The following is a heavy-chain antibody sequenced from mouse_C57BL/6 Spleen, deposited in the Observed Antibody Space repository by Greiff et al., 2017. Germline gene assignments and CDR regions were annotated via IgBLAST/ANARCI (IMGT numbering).Heavy chain of an antibody. CDR2: ISDGGSYT. D-gene: IGHD1-1*01. CDR3: ARDYYGSSSPGYFDV. CDR1: GFTFSSYA. V-gene: IGHV5-4*01. Sequence: EVHLVESGGGLVKPGGSLKLSCAASGFTFSSYAMSWVRQTPEKRLEWVATISDGGSYTYYPDNVKGRFTISRDNAKNNLYLQMSHLKSEDTAMYYCARDYYGSSSPGYFDVWGTGTTVTVSS. J-gene: IGHJ1*03.